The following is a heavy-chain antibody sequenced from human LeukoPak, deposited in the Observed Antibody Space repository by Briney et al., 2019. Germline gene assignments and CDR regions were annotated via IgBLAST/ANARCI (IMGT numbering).Heavy chain of an antibody. Sequence: PGGSLRLSCTASGFSFGDYAMSWVRQAPGKGLEWVGIIRSKAYGGTTEYAASVKGRFTISKDDSKSIAYLQMNSLKTEDTAVYYCTRWAAAEDAFDIWGQGTMVTVSS. D-gene: IGHD6-13*01. CDR3: TRWAAAEDAFDI. J-gene: IGHJ3*02. CDR2: IRSKAYGGTT. V-gene: IGHV3-49*04. CDR1: GFSFGDYA.